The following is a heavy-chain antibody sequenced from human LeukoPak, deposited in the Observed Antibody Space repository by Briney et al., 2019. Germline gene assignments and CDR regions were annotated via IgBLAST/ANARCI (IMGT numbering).Heavy chain of an antibody. J-gene: IGHJ3*02. Sequence: GGSLRLSCAASGFTFSSYSMNWVRQAPGRGLEWVSITSGTGGGTYYADSVKGRFTMTRDNSKNTLYLQMDSLRAEDTAVYYCAKRNYDILTGHSHAFDMWGQGTMVTVSS. D-gene: IGHD3-9*01. CDR1: GFTFSSYS. CDR3: AKRNYDILTGHSHAFDM. CDR2: TSGTGGGT. V-gene: IGHV3-23*01.